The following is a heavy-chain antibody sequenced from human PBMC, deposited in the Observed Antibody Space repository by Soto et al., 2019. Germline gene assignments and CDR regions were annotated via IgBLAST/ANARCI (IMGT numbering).Heavy chain of an antibody. D-gene: IGHD4-17*01. J-gene: IGHJ4*02. CDR3: AREGRYGDYLDY. CDR2: INAGNGDT. CDR1: GYTFTSYA. Sequence: QVQLVQSGAEVKKPGASVKVSCKASGYTFTSYAIHWVRQAPGQSLECMGWINAGNGDTKSSQKFQGRVTITRDTSATTAYMELSRLRSEDTAVYYCAREGRYGDYLDYWGQGTLVTVSS. V-gene: IGHV1-3*01.